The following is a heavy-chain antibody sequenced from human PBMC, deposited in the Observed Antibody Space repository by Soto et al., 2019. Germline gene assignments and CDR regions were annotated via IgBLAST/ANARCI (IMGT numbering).Heavy chain of an antibody. Sequence: SETLSLTCTVSGGSISSSSFYWGWIRQPPGKGLEWIGNIYYSGSTYYNPSLKSRVTISVDTSKNQFSLKLTSVTAADTAVYYCARHRGQLAPFDYWGQGTLVTVSS. CDR3: ARHRGQLAPFDY. J-gene: IGHJ4*02. D-gene: IGHD6-6*01. CDR2: IYYSGST. CDR1: GGSISSSSFY. V-gene: IGHV4-39*01.